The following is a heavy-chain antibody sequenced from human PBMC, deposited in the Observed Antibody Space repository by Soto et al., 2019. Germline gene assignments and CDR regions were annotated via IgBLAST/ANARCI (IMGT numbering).Heavy chain of an antibody. V-gene: IGHV4-4*07. J-gene: IGHJ6*02. CDR3: ARAGITMVRGVSHYYGMDV. CDR2: IYTSGST. D-gene: IGHD3-10*01. CDR1: GGSISSYY. Sequence: SETLSLTCTVSGGSISSYYWSWIRQPAGKGLEWIGRIYTSGSTNYNPSLKSRVTMSVDTSKNQFSLKLSSVTAADTAVYYCARAGITMVRGVSHYYGMDVWGQGTTVTVS.